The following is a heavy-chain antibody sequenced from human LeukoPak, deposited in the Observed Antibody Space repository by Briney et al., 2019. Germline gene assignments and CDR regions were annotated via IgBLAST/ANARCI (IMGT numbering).Heavy chain of an antibody. D-gene: IGHD4-17*01. J-gene: IGHJ4*02. Sequence: SETLSLTCTVSGGSISSSSYYWGWIRQPPGKGLEWIGSIYYSGSTYYNPSLKSRVTISVDTPKNQFSLKLSSVTAADTAVYYCARASYGDYFDYWGQGTLVTVSS. V-gene: IGHV4-39*07. CDR1: GGSISSSSYY. CDR2: IYYSGST. CDR3: ARASYGDYFDY.